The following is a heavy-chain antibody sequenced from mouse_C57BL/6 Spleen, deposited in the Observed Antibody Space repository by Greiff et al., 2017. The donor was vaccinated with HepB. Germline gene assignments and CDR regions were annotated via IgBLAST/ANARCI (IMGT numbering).Heavy chain of an antibody. J-gene: IGHJ2*01. CDR1: GYTFTSYW. D-gene: IGHD4-1*01. CDR2: IDPSDSYT. V-gene: IGHV1-50*01. CDR3: ARGGLGRDYFDY. Sequence: QVQLQQPGAELVKPGASVKLSGKASGYTFTSYWMQWVKQRPGQGLEWIGEIDPSDSYTNYNQKFKGKATLTVDTSSSTAYMQLSSLTSEDSAVYYCARGGLGRDYFDYWGQGTTLTVSS.